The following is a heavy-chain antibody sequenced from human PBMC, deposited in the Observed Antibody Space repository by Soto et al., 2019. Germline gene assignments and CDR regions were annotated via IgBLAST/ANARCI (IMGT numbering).Heavy chain of an antibody. Sequence: SETLSLTCVVSGGSISSGGYSWSWIRQPPGKGLEWIGYIYHSGSIYYNPSLKSRVTISVDRSKNQFSLKLSSVTAADTAVYYCARGRHYYDSSGYLPPFDYWGQGTLVTVS. CDR2: IYHSGSI. J-gene: IGHJ4*02. CDR3: ARGRHYYDSSGYLPPFDY. V-gene: IGHV4-30-2*01. CDR1: GGSISSGGYS. D-gene: IGHD3-22*01.